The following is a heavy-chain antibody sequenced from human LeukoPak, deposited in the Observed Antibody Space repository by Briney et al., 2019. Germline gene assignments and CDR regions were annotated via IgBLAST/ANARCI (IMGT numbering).Heavy chain of an antibody. CDR1: GFTFSVHW. Sequence: PGGSLRLSCAASGFTFSVHWMHWVRQTPGKGLFWVANRDPDGTDINYADSVRGRFTISRDNAKNTLYLEMNSLRAEEAGTYYCVRGTRGVRGIDYWGQGTLVHVSS. CDR2: RDPDGTDI. CDR3: VRGTRGVRGIDY. V-gene: IGHV3-74*01. J-gene: IGHJ4*02. D-gene: IGHD2-2*01.